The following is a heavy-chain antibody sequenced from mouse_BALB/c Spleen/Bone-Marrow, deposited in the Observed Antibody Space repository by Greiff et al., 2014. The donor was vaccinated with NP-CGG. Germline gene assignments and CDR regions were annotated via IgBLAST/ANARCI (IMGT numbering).Heavy chain of an antibody. Sequence: VQLKESGGGLMKLGGSLKLSCAASGFTFSSYAMSWVRQTPEKRLEWVASISSGASYTYYLDSVKGRFTISRDNAKNTLYLQMSSLRSEDTAVYYCACLDGYFVPYWGQGTLVTVSA. V-gene: IGHV5-9-3*01. D-gene: IGHD2-3*01. J-gene: IGHJ3*01. CDR2: ISSGASYT. CDR3: ACLDGYFVPY. CDR1: GFTFSSYA.